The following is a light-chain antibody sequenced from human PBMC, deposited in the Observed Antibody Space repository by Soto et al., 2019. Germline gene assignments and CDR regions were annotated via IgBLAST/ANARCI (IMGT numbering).Light chain of an antibody. J-gene: IGKJ4*01. V-gene: IGKV4-1*01. CDR3: QQYYSTPLT. CDR1: QMVLYSSNNKNY. Sequence: DIVMIQSPESLAVSLGERATINCKSGQMVLYSSNNKNYLAWYQQKPGQPPKLLIYWASTRESGVPDRFSGSGSGTDFTLTISSLQAEDVAVYYCQQYYSTPLTFGGGTKLDI. CDR2: WAS.